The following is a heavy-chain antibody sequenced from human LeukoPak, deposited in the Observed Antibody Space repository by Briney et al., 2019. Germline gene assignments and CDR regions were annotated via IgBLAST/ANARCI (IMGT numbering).Heavy chain of an antibody. J-gene: IGHJ4*02. Sequence: GASVKVSCKTSGYTFASYGITWVRQAPGQGLEWMGWISGYNGNTNYAQKLQGRVTMTTDTSTSTAYMELRSLRSDDTAVYYCARDAGDVLRFLEWPGYWGQGTLVTVSS. V-gene: IGHV1-18*01. D-gene: IGHD3-3*01. CDR1: GYTFASYG. CDR3: ARDAGDVLRFLEWPGY. CDR2: ISGYNGNT.